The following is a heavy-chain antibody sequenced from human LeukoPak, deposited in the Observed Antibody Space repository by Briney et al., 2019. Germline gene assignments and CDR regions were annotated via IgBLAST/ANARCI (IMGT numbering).Heavy chain of an antibody. J-gene: IGHJ4*02. CDR1: GFTFSSYW. Sequence: GGSLRLSCAASGFTFSSYWMSWVRQAPGKGLEWVANIKQDGSEKYYVDSVKGRFTISRDNSKNTLYLQMNSLRAEDTAVYYCAKSAVVGATYFDYWGQGTLVTVSS. D-gene: IGHD1-26*01. CDR3: AKSAVVGATYFDY. V-gene: IGHV3-7*01. CDR2: IKQDGSEK.